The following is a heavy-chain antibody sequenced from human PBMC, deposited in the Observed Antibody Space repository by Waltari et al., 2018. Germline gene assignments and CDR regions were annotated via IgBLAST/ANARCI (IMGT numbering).Heavy chain of an antibody. Sequence: EVQLLESGGGLVQPGGSLRLSCAASGFTFSSYAMSWVRQAPGKGLEWVSAISGSGGSTYYADSVKGRFTISRDKSKNTLYLQMNSLRAEDTAVYYCAKDYDPQATVTTVKPDYWGQGTLVTVSS. D-gene: IGHD4-17*01. V-gene: IGHV3-23*01. CDR3: AKDYDPQATVTTVKPDY. CDR1: GFTFSSYA. CDR2: ISGSGGST. J-gene: IGHJ4*02.